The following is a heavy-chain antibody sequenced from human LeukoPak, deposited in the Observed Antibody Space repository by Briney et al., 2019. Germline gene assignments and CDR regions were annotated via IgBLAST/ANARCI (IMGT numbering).Heavy chain of an antibody. CDR2: ISWNSGSI. J-gene: IGHJ3*02. Sequence: GGSLRLSCAASGFTFDDYAMHWVRQAPGEGLEWVSGISWNSGSIGYADSVKGRFTISRDNAKNSLYLQMNSLRAEDTALYCCAKDISGSYSAFGIWGQGTMVTVSS. CDR1: GFTFDDYA. V-gene: IGHV3-9*01. D-gene: IGHD1-26*01. CDR3: AKDISGSYSAFGI.